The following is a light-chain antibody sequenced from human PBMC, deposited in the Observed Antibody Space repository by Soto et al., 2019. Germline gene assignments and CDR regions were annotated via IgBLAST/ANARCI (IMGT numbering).Light chain of an antibody. Sequence: AIRMTQSPSSFSASTGDRVTITCRASQGISSYLAWYQQKPGKAPKLLIYAASTLQSGVPSRFSGCGSGSDFTLTISCLQSEDFATYYCQQYYSYPHTFGQGTKLEIK. V-gene: IGKV1-8*01. J-gene: IGKJ2*01. CDR3: QQYYSYPHT. CDR1: QGISSY. CDR2: AAS.